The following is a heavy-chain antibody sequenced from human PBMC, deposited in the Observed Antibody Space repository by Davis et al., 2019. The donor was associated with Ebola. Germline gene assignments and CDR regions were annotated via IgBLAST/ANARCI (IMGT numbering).Heavy chain of an antibody. V-gene: IGHV1-8*01. CDR1: GYTFTSYD. J-gene: IGHJ5*02. D-gene: IGHD3-3*01. Sequence: ASVKVSCKASGYTFTSYDINWVRQATGQGLEWMGWINPNSGGTNYAQKFQGRVTMTRNTSISTAYMELSSLRSEDTAVYYCARSYDFWSGYYTGAWFDPWGQGTLVTVSS. CDR3: ARSYDFWSGYYTGAWFDP. CDR2: INPNSGGT.